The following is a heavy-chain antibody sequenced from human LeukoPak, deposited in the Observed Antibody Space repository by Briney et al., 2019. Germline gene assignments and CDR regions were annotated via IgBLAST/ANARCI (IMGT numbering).Heavy chain of an antibody. Sequence: GASVKVSCKASGYTFTSYGISWVRQAPGQGLEWMGWISAYNGNTNYAQKLQGRVTMTTDTSTSTAYMELRSLRSDDTAVYYCARDLLSSGSTSSWFDPWGQGTLVTVSS. D-gene: IGHD2-2*01. V-gene: IGHV1-18*01. J-gene: IGHJ5*02. CDR3: ARDLLSSGSTSSWFDP. CDR2: ISAYNGNT. CDR1: GYTFTSYG.